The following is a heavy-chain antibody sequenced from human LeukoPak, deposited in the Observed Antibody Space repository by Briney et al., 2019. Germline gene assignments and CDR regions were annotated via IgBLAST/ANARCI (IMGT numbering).Heavy chain of an antibody. CDR1: GFTFSNYA. D-gene: IGHD3-10*01. CDR2: ISYDGSNK. Sequence: PGGSLRLSCVASGFTFSNYAMSWVRQAPGKGLEWVAVISYDGSNKYYADSVKGRFTISRDNSKNTLYLQMNSLRAEDTAVYYCAKDRSQILWFGEYWDYWGQGTLVTVSS. V-gene: IGHV3-30*18. CDR3: AKDRSQILWFGEYWDY. J-gene: IGHJ4*02.